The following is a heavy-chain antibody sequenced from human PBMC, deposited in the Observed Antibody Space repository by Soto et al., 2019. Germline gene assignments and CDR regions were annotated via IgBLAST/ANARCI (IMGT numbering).Heavy chain of an antibody. CDR1: GFTFDDYA. CDR3: VKDRGQPAVLRAYDF. D-gene: IGHD3-3*01. V-gene: IGHV3-9*01. Sequence: EVQLIESGGGRVQPGKSLRLTCSVAGFTFDDYAMHWVRQVPGRGLEWVSGITWNSGRFAYAHSVQDRFSISRDNAKNPLYLQLTNLRLEDTARYYCVKDRGQPAVLRAYDFWGPGTVVTVSS. J-gene: IGHJ4*02. CDR2: ITWNSGRF.